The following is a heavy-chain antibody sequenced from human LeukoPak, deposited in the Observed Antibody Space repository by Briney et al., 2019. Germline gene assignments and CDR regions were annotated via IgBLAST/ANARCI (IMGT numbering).Heavy chain of an antibody. CDR1: GGPVSSYY. CDR3: ASNRLLGGWYPGRYGMDV. D-gene: IGHD6-19*01. CDR2: IHYSENI. Sequence: PSETLSLTCTVSGGPVSSYYWTWIRQPPGKGLEWIGHIHYSENINYNPSLQSRVIMSVDTSKNQVTLKLSSVTAADTAVYCCASNRLLGGWYPGRYGMDVWGQGTTVIVSS. J-gene: IGHJ6*02. V-gene: IGHV4-59*02.